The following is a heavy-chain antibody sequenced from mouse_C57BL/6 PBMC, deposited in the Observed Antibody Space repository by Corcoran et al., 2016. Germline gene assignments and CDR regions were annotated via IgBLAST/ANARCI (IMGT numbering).Heavy chain of an antibody. V-gene: IGHV1-50*01. J-gene: IGHJ1*03. CDR1: GYTFTSYW. CDR3: ARRGVWTRYFDV. CDR2: IDPSDSYT. Sequence: QVQLQQPGAELVKPGASVKLSCKASGYTFTSYWMQWVKQRPGQGLEWIGEIDPSDSYTNYKQKFKGKATLTVDTSSSTAYMQLSSLTSEDSAVYYCARRGVWTRYFDVWGTGTTVTVSS.